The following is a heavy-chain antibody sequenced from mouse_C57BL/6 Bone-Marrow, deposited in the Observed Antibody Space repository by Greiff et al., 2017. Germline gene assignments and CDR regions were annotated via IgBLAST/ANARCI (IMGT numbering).Heavy chain of an antibody. CDR2: INPSSGYT. D-gene: IGHD1-1*01. Sequence: QVQLKQSGAELARPGASVKMSCKASGYTFTSYTMHWVKQRPGQGLEWIGYINPSSGYTKSNQKFKDKATLTADKSSSTAYMQLSSLTSEDSAVYYCARSGYYVSSFDYWGQGTTLT. CDR1: GYTFTSYT. CDR3: ARSGYYVSSFDY. J-gene: IGHJ2*01. V-gene: IGHV1-4*01.